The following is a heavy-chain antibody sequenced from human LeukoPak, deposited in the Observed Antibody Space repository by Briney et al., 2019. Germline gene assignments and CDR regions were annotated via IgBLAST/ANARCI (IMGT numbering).Heavy chain of an antibody. CDR1: GYSFTSYW. CDR2: IYPGDSDT. Sequence: GESLKISGKGSGYSFTSYWIGWVRQMPGKGLEWMGIIYPGDSDTKYSPSFQGQVTISADKSSSTAYLQWNSLKASDTAMYYCARHQYYYDSSGNYGWFDSWGQGTLVTVSS. V-gene: IGHV5-51*01. CDR3: ARHQYYYDSSGNYGWFDS. J-gene: IGHJ5*01. D-gene: IGHD3-22*01.